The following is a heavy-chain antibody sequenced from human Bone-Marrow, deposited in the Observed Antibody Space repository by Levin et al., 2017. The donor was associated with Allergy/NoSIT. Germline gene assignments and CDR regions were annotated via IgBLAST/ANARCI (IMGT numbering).Heavy chain of an antibody. CDR3: AKSSGATVALDAFDI. D-gene: IGHD6-19*01. CDR2: IWYDGSSK. Sequence: LSLTCAASGFIFTSYGMHWVRQAPGMGLEWVAVIWYDGSSKSYADSVKGRFSISRDNSKYTLYLQMNSLRAEDTAVYYCAKSSGATVALDAFDIWGQGTMVTVSS. CDR1: GFIFTSYG. J-gene: IGHJ3*02. V-gene: IGHV3-33*06.